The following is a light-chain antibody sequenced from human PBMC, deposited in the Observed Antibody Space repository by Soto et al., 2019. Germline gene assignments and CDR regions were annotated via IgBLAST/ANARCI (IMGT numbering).Light chain of an antibody. J-gene: IGKJ1*01. CDR3: QQGNSFPWT. Sequence: DIQMTQSPSSVSASVGDRVTITCRASQGVSSSLAWYQQKPGDAPELLIFSASRLESGVPSRFSGSGSGTDFTLTIDSLQPEDFATYYCQQGNSFPWTFGQGTKVAIK. CDR1: QGVSSS. CDR2: SAS. V-gene: IGKV1-12*01.